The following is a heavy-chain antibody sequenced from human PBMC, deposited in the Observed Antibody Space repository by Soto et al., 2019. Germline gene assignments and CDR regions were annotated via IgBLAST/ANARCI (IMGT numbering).Heavy chain of an antibody. CDR2: ISGSGGST. Sequence: PGGSLRLSCAASGFTFSSYAMSWVRQAPGKGLEWVSAISGSGGSTYYADSVKGRFTISRDNSKNTLYLQMNSLRAEDTAVYYCAKVALPFDHIYYYYGMDVWGQGTTVTVSS. V-gene: IGHV3-23*01. D-gene: IGHD6-6*01. J-gene: IGHJ6*02. CDR3: AKVALPFDHIYYYYGMDV. CDR1: GFTFSSYA.